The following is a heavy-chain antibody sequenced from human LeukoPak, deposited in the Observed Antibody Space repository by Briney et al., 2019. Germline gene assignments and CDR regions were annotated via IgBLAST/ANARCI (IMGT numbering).Heavy chain of an antibody. Sequence: ASVKVSCKASGYTFSGYYIHWVRQAPGQGLEWMGWLNFNSGGTNYALQFQGRVTMTRDTSISTAYLELSGRSSDDTAVYYCARDRFQRASNTTLAANYFDYWGQGTLVTVSS. CDR1: GYTFSGYY. J-gene: IGHJ4*02. D-gene: IGHD2-2*01. CDR2: LNFNSGGT. V-gene: IGHV1-2*02. CDR3: ARDRFQRASNTTLAANYFDY.